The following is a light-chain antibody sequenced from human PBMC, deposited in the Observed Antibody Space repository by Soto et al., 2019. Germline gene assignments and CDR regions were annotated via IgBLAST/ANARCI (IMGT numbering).Light chain of an antibody. J-gene: IGKJ2*01. V-gene: IGKV1-5*03. CDR3: LQYNSLYT. Sequence: DIQMTQSPSTLSASVGDRVTITCRASQSLSGWLAWYQQKPGKAPKLLIYKTSTLESGVPSRFSGSGSGTEFTLTISSLQPHDFATYYCLQYNSLYTFGQGTKVDIK. CDR2: KTS. CDR1: QSLSGW.